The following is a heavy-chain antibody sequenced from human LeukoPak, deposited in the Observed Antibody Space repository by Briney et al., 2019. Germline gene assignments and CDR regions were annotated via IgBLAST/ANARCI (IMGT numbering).Heavy chain of an antibody. J-gene: IGHJ6*03. CDR3: AGDFWSGYRYYYYYMDV. V-gene: IGHV1-69*01. D-gene: IGHD3-3*01. CDR2: IIPTFGTA. Sequence: GASVKVSCKASGGTFSSYAISWVRQAPGQGLEWMGGIIPTFGTANYAQKFQGRVTITADESTSTAYMELSSLRSEDTAVYYCAGDFWSGYRYYYYYMDVWGKGTTVTVSS. CDR1: GGTFSSYA.